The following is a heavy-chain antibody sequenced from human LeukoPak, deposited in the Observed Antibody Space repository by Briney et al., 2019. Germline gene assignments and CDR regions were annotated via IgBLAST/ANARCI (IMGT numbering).Heavy chain of an antibody. J-gene: IGHJ5*02. V-gene: IGHV3-21*01. CDR2: ISSSSSYI. Sequence: PGGSLRLSCAASGFTFSSYSMNWVRQAPGKGLEWVTSISSSSSYIYYADSVKGRFTISRDNAKNSLYLQMNSLRAEDTAVYYCARMGYQLPKPRGWFDPWGQGTLVTVPS. CDR1: GFTFSSYS. D-gene: IGHD2-2*01. CDR3: ARMGYQLPKPRGWFDP.